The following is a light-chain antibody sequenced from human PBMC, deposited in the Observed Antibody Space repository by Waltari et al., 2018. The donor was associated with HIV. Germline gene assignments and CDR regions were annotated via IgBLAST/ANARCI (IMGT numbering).Light chain of an antibody. CDR2: GNN. CDR3: QSYDSRLHVV. V-gene: IGLV1-40*01. Sequence: QSALTQPPSVSGAPGQRVTISCTGTTSHFGVGYHVHWYQQLPGKAPKLLIYGNNNRPSGVPDRFSGSKSGTSASLAITGLQAEDEADYYCQSYDSRLHVVFGGGTKLTVL. CDR1: TSHFGVGYH. J-gene: IGLJ2*01.